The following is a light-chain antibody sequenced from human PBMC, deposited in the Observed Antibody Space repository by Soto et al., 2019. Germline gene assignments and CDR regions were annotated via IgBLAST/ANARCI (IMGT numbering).Light chain of an antibody. CDR2: DVF. J-gene: IGKJ4*01. Sequence: EIVFTQSPATLSLSPGDRATLSCRSRQSVGAALGWYQQKRCQLPRLLIYDVFNRATAVPARFSASGSETDFTLTISSLEPEDFAVYYCQHRNNWPLTFGGGTKV. V-gene: IGKV3-11*01. CDR3: QHRNNWPLT. CDR1: QSVGAA.